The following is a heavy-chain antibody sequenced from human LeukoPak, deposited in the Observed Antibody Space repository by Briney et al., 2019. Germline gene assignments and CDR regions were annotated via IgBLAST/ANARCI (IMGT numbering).Heavy chain of an antibody. CDR1: GGSISSSSYY. D-gene: IGHD1-26*01. CDR3: ASVKARGYFDY. J-gene: IGHJ4*02. CDR2: IYYSGST. Sequence: KPSETLSLTCTVSGGSISSSSYYWGWIRQPPGKGLEWIGSIYYSGSTYYNPSLKSRVTISVDTSKNQFSLKLSSVTAADTAVYYCASVKARGYFDYWGQGTLVTVSS. V-gene: IGHV4-39*01.